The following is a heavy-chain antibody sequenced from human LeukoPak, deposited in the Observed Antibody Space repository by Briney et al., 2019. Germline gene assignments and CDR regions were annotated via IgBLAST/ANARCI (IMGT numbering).Heavy chain of an antibody. Sequence: GGSLRLSCAASGFTFSNAWMSWVRQAPGKGLEWVGRIKSKTDGGTTDYAAPVKGRFTISRDDSKNTLYLQMNSLKTEDTAVYYCTTEFDYYGSGSYRGYWGQGTLVTVSS. D-gene: IGHD3-10*01. V-gene: IGHV3-15*01. J-gene: IGHJ4*02. CDR3: TTEFDYYGSGSYRGY. CDR1: GFTFSNAW. CDR2: IKSKTDGGTT.